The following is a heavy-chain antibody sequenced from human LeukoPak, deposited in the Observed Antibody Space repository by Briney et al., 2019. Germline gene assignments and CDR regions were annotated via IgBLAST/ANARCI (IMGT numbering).Heavy chain of an antibody. D-gene: IGHD3-3*01. V-gene: IGHV1-69*01. Sequence: SVKVSCKASGGTFSSYAISWVRQAPGQGLEWMGGLIPIFGTANYAQKFQGRVTLTADESTSTAYMELSSLRSEDTAVYYCARGRWSGYRYYYYYYMDVWGKGTTVTVSS. J-gene: IGHJ6*03. CDR1: GGTFSSYA. CDR3: ARGRWSGYRYYYYYYMDV. CDR2: LIPIFGTA.